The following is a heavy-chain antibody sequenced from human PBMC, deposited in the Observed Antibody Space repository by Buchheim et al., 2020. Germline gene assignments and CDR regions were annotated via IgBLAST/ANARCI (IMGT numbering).Heavy chain of an antibody. J-gene: IGHJ4*02. Sequence: QVQLVESGGGVVQPGRSLRLSCAASGFTFSSYGMHWVRQAPGKGLEWVAVIWYDGSNKYYADSVKGRFTISRDNSKNTLYLQMNSLRAEDTAVYYCARNGVGATRYFDYWGQGTL. CDR2: IWYDGSNK. CDR3: ARNGVGATRYFDY. D-gene: IGHD1-26*01. V-gene: IGHV3-33*01. CDR1: GFTFSSYG.